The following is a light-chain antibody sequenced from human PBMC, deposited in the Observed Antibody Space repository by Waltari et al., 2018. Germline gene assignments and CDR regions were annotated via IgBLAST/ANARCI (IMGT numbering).Light chain of an antibody. J-gene: IGLJ3*02. CDR3: QSYDRSLSGWV. CDR2: GNS. Sequence: QSVLRQSPSVAAAPGQRLTIACTWSNPNLGTGYDFHWYQQFPGRAPKLLLFGNSNRPSGVPDRFSGSKSGTSASLAIAGLQLEDEADYYCQSYDRSLSGWVFGGGTKLTVL. V-gene: IGLV1-40*01. CDR1: NPNLGTGYD.